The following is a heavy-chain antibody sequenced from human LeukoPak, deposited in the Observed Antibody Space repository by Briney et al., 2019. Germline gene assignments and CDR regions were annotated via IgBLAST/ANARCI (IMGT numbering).Heavy chain of an antibody. CDR1: GYSFIAYH. CDR3: ARGWVYYDSSGYDLDP. D-gene: IGHD3-22*01. V-gene: IGHV1-2*02. J-gene: IGHJ5*02. CDR2: TNPNTGGT. Sequence: ASVKVSCKASGYSFIAYHMHWVRQAPGQGLEWMGRTNPNTGGTKYAQKFQGRVTMTRNTSISTAYMELSSLRSEDTAVYYCARGWVYYDSSGYDLDPWGQGTLVTVSS.